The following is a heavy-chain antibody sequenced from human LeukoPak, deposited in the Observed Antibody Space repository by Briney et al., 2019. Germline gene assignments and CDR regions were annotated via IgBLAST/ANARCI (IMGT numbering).Heavy chain of an antibody. D-gene: IGHD2-2*02. CDR2: IIPILGIA. V-gene: IGHV1-69*04. J-gene: IGHJ4*02. Sequence: GASVKVSCTASGGTFSTYAISWVRQAPGQGLEWMGRIIPILGIANYAQKFQGRVTITADKSTSTAYMELSSLRSEDTAVYYCARENKDGPGDIVVVPAAIPPPGFDYWGQGTLVTVSS. CDR1: GGTFSTYA. CDR3: ARENKDGPGDIVVVPAAIPPPGFDY.